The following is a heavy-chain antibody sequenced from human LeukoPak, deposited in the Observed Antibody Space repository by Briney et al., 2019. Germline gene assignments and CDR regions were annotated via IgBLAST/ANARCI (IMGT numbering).Heavy chain of an antibody. J-gene: IGHJ3*02. D-gene: IGHD2-8*01. CDR1: GGSISSYH. CDR2: IYTSGST. Sequence: PSETLSLTCTVSGGSISSYHWSWIRQPAGKGLEWIGRIYTSGSTNYNPSLKSRVTMSVDTSKNQFSLKLSSVTAADTPVYYCAXDLPTGYCTNGVCYYQDAFDIWGQGTMVTVSS. V-gene: IGHV4-4*07. CDR3: AXDLPTGYCTNGVCYYQDAFDI.